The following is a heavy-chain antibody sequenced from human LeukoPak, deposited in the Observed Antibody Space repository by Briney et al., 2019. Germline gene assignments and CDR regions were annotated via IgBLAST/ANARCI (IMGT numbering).Heavy chain of an antibody. CDR2: ISAYNGNT. J-gene: IGHJ3*02. V-gene: IGHV1-18*01. Sequence: ASVKVSCKASGYTFTSYGISWVRQAPGQGLEWMGWISAYNGNTHYAQKLQGRVTMTTDTSTSTVYMELSSLRSEDTAVYYCARAPRITPKAFDIWGQGTMVTVSS. CDR3: ARAPRITPKAFDI. CDR1: GYTFTSYG. D-gene: IGHD2-15*01.